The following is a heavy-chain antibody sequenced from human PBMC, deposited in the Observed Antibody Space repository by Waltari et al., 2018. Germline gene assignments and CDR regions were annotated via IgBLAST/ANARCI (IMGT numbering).Heavy chain of an antibody. D-gene: IGHD3-10*01. J-gene: IGHJ5*02. Sequence: QVQLQQWGAGLLKPSETLSLTCAVYGGSFSGYYWSWISQHPGKGLEGIGEIKHSGSTNYNPSLKSRVTISVDTSKNQFSLKLSSVTAADTAVYYCARRCITMVRGVIIKNWFDPWGQGTLVTVSS. CDR1: GGSFSGYY. V-gene: IGHV4-34*01. CDR2: IKHSGST. CDR3: ARRCITMVRGVIIKNWFDP.